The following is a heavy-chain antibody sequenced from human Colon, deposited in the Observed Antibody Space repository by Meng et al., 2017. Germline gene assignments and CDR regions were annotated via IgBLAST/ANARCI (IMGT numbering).Heavy chain of an antibody. J-gene: IGHJ4*02. CDR3: ARVPTTVDPFES. D-gene: IGHD4-23*01. CDR1: GASISSNNW. V-gene: IGHV4-4*01. CDR2: IYQSGST. Sequence: QRSRPGRVRPLTPLSPICSVSGASISSNNWGSLVRQSPGRGLEWIGEIYQSGSTNYSPSLKSRVTISLDKSKNQFSLKVSYMTAADTAVYSCARVPTTVDPFESWGQGTLVTVSS.